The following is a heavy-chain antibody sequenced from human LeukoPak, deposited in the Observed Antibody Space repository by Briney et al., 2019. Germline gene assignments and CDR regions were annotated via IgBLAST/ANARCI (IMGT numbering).Heavy chain of an antibody. CDR1: GGSFSGYY. V-gene: IGHV4-34*01. D-gene: IGHD6-13*01. CDR3: ARRGYSSSWPFDY. CDR2: INHSGST. Sequence: SETLSLTCAVYGGSFSGYYWSWIRQPPGKGLEWTGEINHSGSTNYNPSLKSRVTISVDTSKNQFSLKLSSVTAADTAVYYCARRGYSSSWPFDYWGQGTLVTVSS. J-gene: IGHJ4*02.